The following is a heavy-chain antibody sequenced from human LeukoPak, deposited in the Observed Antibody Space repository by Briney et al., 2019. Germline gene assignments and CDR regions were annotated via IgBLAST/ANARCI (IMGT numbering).Heavy chain of an antibody. CDR1: GFTFSSYA. Sequence: GGSLRLSCAASGFTFSSYAMSWVRQAPGKGLEWVSAISGSSSYIYYADSVKGRFTISRDNSKNTLYLQMNSLRAEDTAVYYCARRGVRYFDWFSGRMYKWFDPWGQGTLVTVSP. J-gene: IGHJ5*02. V-gene: IGHV3-23*01. CDR2: ISGSSSYI. D-gene: IGHD3-9*01. CDR3: ARRGVRYFDWFSGRMYKWFDP.